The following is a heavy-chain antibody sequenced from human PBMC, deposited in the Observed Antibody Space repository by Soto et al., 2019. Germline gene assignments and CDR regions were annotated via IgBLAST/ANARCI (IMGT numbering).Heavy chain of an antibody. CDR1: GYTFTSYY. CDR2: INPSGGST. D-gene: IGHD6-13*01. Sequence: GASVKVSCKASGYTFTSYYMHWVRQAPGQGLEWMGIINPSGGSTSYAQKFQGRVTMTRDTSTSTVYMELSSLRSEDTAVYYCARGVTAAYPGSDAFDIWGQGTMVTVSS. CDR3: ARGVTAAYPGSDAFDI. V-gene: IGHV1-46*03. J-gene: IGHJ3*02.